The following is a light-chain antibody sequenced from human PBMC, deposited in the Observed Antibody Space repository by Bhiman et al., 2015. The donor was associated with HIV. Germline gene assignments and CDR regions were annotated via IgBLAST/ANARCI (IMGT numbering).Light chain of an antibody. J-gene: IGLJ2*01. CDR2: DVS. V-gene: IGLV2-14*03. Sequence: QSALTQPASVSGSPGQSITISCSGTSRDVGGYDYVSWYQQHPGKAPRLIIYDVSQRPSGISSRFSGSKSGNTASLTISGLQAEDEADYYCSSYAGSHVVFGGGTKLTVL. CDR3: SSYAGSHVV. CDR1: SRDVGGYDY.